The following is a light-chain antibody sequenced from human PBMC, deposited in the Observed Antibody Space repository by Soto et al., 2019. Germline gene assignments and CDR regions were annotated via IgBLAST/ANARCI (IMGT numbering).Light chain of an antibody. CDR2: WAS. V-gene: IGKV4-1*01. J-gene: IGKJ4*01. CDR1: QSVLYSSNNKNY. Sequence: DIVMTQSPDSLAVSLGERATINCKSSQSVLYSSNNKNYLAWYQQKPGQPPKLLIYWASTRESGVPDRFSGSGSGTDFTLTISSLQAEDVAVYYCQQRTNWPVTFGGGTKVEIK. CDR3: QQRTNWPVT.